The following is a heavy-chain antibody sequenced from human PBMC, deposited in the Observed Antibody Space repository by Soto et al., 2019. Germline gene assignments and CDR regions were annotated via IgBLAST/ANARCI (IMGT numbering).Heavy chain of an antibody. Sequence: SETLSLTCTVSGGSISSGDYYWSWIRQPPGKGLEWIGYIYYSGSTYYNPSLKSRVTISVGTSKNQFSLKLSSVIAADTAVYYCARDFLLEAAAGYYYYYGMDVWGQGTTVTVSS. CDR3: ARDFLLEAAAGYYYYYGMDV. CDR2: IYYSGST. CDR1: GGSISSGDYY. V-gene: IGHV4-30-4*01. D-gene: IGHD6-13*01. J-gene: IGHJ6*02.